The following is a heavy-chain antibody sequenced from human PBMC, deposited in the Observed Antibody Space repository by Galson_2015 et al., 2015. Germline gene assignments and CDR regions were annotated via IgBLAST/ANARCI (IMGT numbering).Heavy chain of an antibody. Sequence: SLRLSCAASGFTFSSYGMHWVRQAPGKGLEWVAVIWYDGSNKYYADSVKGRFTISRDNSKNTLYLQMNSLRAEDTAVYYCARVSSGSYFDPSGQGTLVTVSS. CDR1: GFTFSSYG. CDR3: ARVSSGSYFDP. V-gene: IGHV3-33*01. CDR2: IWYDGSNK. J-gene: IGHJ5*02. D-gene: IGHD1-26*01.